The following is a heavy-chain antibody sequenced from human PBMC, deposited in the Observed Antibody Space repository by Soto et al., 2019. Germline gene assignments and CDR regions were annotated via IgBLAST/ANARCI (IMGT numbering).Heavy chain of an antibody. CDR3: ARAPYSISSGGYFLH. J-gene: IGHJ1*01. Sequence: SETLSLTCAVSSGSISSSNWWSWVRQPPGKGLEWIGEIYHSGSTNYNPSLKSRVTISVDKSKNQFSLKLSSVTAADTAVYYCARAPYSISSGGYFLHWGQGTLVTVSS. CDR2: IYHSGST. CDR1: SGSISSSNW. D-gene: IGHD6-6*01. V-gene: IGHV4-4*02.